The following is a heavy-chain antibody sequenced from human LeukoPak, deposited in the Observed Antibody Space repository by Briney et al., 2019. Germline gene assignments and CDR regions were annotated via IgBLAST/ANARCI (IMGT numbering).Heavy chain of an antibody. Sequence: SEALSLTCTVSGGSISGYYWNWIRQPPGKGLEWIGEINHSGSTNYNPSLKSRVTISVDTSKNQFSLKLSSVTAADTAVYYCAMAMIVVEKEDDYWGQGTLVTVSS. CDR3: AMAMIVVEKEDDY. J-gene: IGHJ4*02. CDR1: GGSISGYY. V-gene: IGHV4-34*01. CDR2: INHSGST. D-gene: IGHD3-22*01.